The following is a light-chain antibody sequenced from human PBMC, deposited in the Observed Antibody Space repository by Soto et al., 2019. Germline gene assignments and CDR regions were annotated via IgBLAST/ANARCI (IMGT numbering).Light chain of an antibody. J-gene: IGKJ3*01. CDR2: GAS. Sequence: EIVLTQSPGTLSLSPGERATLSCRASQSVSSSYLAWYQQKPGQAPRLLIYGASSRATGIPDRFSGSGSGTDFTLTISRLEPEDFAVYYCQQYGSSPFTFGXGTKVXXE. CDR1: QSVSSSY. V-gene: IGKV3-20*01. CDR3: QQYGSSPFT.